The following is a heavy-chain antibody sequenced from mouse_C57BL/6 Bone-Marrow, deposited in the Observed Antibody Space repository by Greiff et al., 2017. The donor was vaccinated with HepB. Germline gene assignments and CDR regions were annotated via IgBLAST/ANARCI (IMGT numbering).Heavy chain of an antibody. J-gene: IGHJ1*03. Sequence: VMLVESGAELVKPGASVKISCKASGYAFSSYWMNWVKQRPGKGLEWIGQIYPGDGDTNYNGKFKGKATLTADKSSSTAYMQLSSLTSEDSAVYSGARDYYGSRRDWYFDVWGTGTTVTVSS. V-gene: IGHV1-80*01. CDR2: IYPGDGDT. CDR1: GYAFSSYW. D-gene: IGHD1-1*01. CDR3: ARDYYGSRRDWYFDV.